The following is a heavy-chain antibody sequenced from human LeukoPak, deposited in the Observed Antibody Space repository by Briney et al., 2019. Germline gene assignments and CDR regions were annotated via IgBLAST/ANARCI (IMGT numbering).Heavy chain of an antibody. CDR3: ARKDVRSAMIFLDV. D-gene: IGHD3/OR15-3a*01. J-gene: IGHJ6*02. V-gene: IGHV3-21*04. CDR1: GFTFFNYS. CDR2: ISCSSDFI. Sequence: GGSLRISGAASGFTFFNYSMNWVRQAPGKGLEWVSSISCSSDFIYYADSLKGRFTISRDNAKNSVYLQMSSLRADDTAVYFCARKDVRSAMIFLDVWGQGTTVTVSS.